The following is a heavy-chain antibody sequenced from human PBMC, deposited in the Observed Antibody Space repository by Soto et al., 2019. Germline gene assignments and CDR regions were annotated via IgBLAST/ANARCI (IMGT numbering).Heavy chain of an antibody. D-gene: IGHD6-13*01. V-gene: IGHV3-11*01. CDR1: GFTFSDYY. CDR3: AKEMPHSAGGSLAFDY. CDR2: ISSSGSTI. J-gene: IGHJ4*02. Sequence: TGGSLRLSCAASGFTFSDYYMSWIRQAPGKGLEWVSYISSSGSTIYYADSVKGRFTISRDNSKNTLYLQMSNLRAEDTAVYYCAKEMPHSAGGSLAFDYWGQGTLVTVSS.